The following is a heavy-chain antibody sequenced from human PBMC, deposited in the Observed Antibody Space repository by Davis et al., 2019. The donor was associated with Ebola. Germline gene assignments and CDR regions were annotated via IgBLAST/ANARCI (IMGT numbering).Heavy chain of an antibody. V-gene: IGHV3-30-3*01. CDR3: AKGGYCSSTSCQQVGDQIDI. Sequence: GESLKISCAASGFTFSSYAMHWVRQAPGKGLEWVAVISYDGSNKYYADSVKGRFTISRDNSKNTLYLQMNSLRAEDTAVYYCAKGGYCSSTSCQQVGDQIDIWGQGTMVTVSS. J-gene: IGHJ3*02. CDR2: ISYDGSNK. D-gene: IGHD2-2*01. CDR1: GFTFSSYA.